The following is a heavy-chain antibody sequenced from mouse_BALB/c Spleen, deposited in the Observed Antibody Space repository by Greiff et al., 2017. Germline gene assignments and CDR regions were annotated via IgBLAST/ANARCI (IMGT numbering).Heavy chain of an antibody. CDR1: GYSITSDYA. CDR3: ARGRTSNYFDY. Sequence: EVKLMESGPGLVKPSQSLSLTCTVTGYSITSDYAWNWIRQFPGNKLEWMGYISYSGSTSYNPSLKSRISITRDTSKNQFFLQLNSVTTEDTATYYCARGRTSNYFDYWGQGTTLTVSS. J-gene: IGHJ2*01. V-gene: IGHV3-2*02. CDR2: ISYSGST.